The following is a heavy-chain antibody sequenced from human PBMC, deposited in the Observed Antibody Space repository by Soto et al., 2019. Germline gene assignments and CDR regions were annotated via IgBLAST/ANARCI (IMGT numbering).Heavy chain of an antibody. CDR3: AQDIAAPHAFNI. J-gene: IGHJ3*02. D-gene: IGHD6-13*01. V-gene: IGHV3-23*01. CDR2: ISGSGGST. Sequence: EVQLLESGGGLVQPGGSLRLSCAASGFTFSSYAMSWFRQAPGKRLEWVSAISGSGGSTYYADSVKGRFTNSRDNSKNTLYLQMNSMRAEDTAVYYCAQDIAAPHAFNIWGQGTMVTVSS. CDR1: GFTFSSYA.